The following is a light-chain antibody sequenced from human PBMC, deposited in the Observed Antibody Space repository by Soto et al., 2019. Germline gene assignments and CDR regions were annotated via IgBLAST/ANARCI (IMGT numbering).Light chain of an antibody. CDR3: QQYSSSRT. CDR2: GGS. Sequence: EIVVTRSPGTLSLSPVERATLSCMASQSVSSSYLAWFQQKPGQAPRLLIYGGSSRATGIPVRFSGSGSETDFTLTITRLEPEDFAVYYCQQYSSSRTFGQGTKVDIK. CDR1: QSVSSSY. J-gene: IGKJ1*01. V-gene: IGKV3-20*01.